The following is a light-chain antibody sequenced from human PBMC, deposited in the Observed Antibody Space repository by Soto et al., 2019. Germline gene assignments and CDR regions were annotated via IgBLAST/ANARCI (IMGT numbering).Light chain of an antibody. Sequence: QSALTQPPSASGSPGQSVTISCTGTSSDIGGYNSVSWYQQHPGKAPKLMIYEVNKRPLGVPERFSGSKSGNTASLTVSGLQADAEDDYYCSSSAGTNSFVLFGGGTKLTVL. V-gene: IGLV2-8*01. CDR3: SSSAGTNSFVL. CDR2: EVN. J-gene: IGLJ3*02. CDR1: SSDIGGYNS.